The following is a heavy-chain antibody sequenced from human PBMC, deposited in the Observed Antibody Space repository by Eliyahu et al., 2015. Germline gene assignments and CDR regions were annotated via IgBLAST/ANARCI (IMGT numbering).Heavy chain of an antibody. D-gene: IGHD2-21*02. V-gene: IGHV3-30*18. CDR1: GXXFSSYG. CDR2: ISYDGSNK. J-gene: IGHJ4*02. Sequence: QVQLVESGGGVVQPGRSXRLSCAASGXXFSSYGMHXXRQAPGKGLEWVAVISYDGSNKYYADSVKGRFTISRDNSKNTLYLQMNSLRAEDTAVYYCAKAGVVVTPLLSWGQGTLVTVSS. CDR3: AKAGVVVTPLLS.